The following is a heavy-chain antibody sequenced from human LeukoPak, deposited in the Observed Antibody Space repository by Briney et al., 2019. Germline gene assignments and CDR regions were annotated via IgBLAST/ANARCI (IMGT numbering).Heavy chain of an antibody. Sequence: GGSLRLSCAASGFIFSNYAMSWVRQAPGKGPEWDSGISGGGGGTYYADSVKGRFTISRANSKNTLYLQMKSLRVDDTAVYYCAKSVEHSNYRKFHDWGQGTLVTVSS. CDR1: GFIFSNYA. CDR3: AKSVEHSNYRKFHD. D-gene: IGHD4-11*01. V-gene: IGHV3-23*01. CDR2: ISGGGGGT. J-gene: IGHJ4*02.